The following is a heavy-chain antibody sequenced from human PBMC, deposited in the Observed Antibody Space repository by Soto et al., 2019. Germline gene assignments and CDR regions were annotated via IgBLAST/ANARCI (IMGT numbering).Heavy chain of an antibody. CDR3: ARDDCGGTRCSYYYGMDV. D-gene: IGHD2-21*01. V-gene: IGHV4-30-4*01. CDR2: IYYRGSI. CDR1: GGSINSDDSY. J-gene: IGHJ6*02. Sequence: QVQLQESGPGLVAPSQTLSLTCTVSGGSINSDDSYWSWIRQPPGKGLEWIGYIYYRGSIFYNPSLESRVTISVDTFKNQFSLKLSSVTAADTAVYYCARDDCGGTRCSYYYGMDVWGQGTTVTVSS.